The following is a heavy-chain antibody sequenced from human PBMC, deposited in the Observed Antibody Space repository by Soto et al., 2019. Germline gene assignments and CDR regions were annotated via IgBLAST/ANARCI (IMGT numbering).Heavy chain of an antibody. V-gene: IGHV5-51*07. CDR3: ARHEATEYNFYGRDV. Sequence: CKSGEDRFTTYWSSRVNTMHGKGLEWMGSIHPGESDTRYSPSFQGQVTISADRSITTAYLQWSSLKASDAAMYYCARHEATEYNFYGRDVRVQGTNVTVS. D-gene: IGHD5-12*01. CDR1: EDRFTTYW. J-gene: IGHJ6*02. CDR2: IHPGESDT.